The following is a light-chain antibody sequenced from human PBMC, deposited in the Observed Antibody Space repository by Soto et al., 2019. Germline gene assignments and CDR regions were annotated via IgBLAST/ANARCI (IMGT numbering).Light chain of an antibody. CDR2: AAS. J-gene: IGKJ4*01. CDR1: QDISSW. Sequence: DMQMTHSPSSSSASVGVRVRISCRASQDISSWVAWYQQKPGKAPKLLISAASSLQSGVPRRFSGSGSGTDFTLIISSLQLEDFATYFCQQGDSFPFTFGGGTKVDIK. CDR3: QQGDSFPFT. V-gene: IGKV1-12*01.